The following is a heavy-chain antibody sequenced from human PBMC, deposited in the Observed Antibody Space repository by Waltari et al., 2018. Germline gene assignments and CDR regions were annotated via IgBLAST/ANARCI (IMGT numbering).Heavy chain of an antibody. CDR1: GFHFDGYA. D-gene: IGHD3-16*01. CDR3: TKSGSFFYDASAAIFDP. Sequence: EVPLLESGGGLVRPGGSLRLSCDASGFHFDGYALIWVRQSSGKGLEWVAAVSGNGLRTYYADSVKGRFTISRDNSKNTVSLEMNSLRADDTAVYYCTKSGSFFYDASAAIFDPWGQGTRVTVSS. CDR2: VSGNGLRT. J-gene: IGHJ5*02. V-gene: IGHV3-23*01.